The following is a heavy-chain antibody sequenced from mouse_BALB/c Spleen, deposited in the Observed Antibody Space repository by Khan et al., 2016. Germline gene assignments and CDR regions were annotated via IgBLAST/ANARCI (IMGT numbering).Heavy chain of an antibody. V-gene: IGHV5-12-1*01. CDR1: GFAFSSYD. CDR2: ISSGGGST. J-gene: IGHJ4*01. CDR3: ARHDYYAMDY. Sequence: EVQLQESGGGLVKPGGSLKLSCAASGFAFSSYDMSWVRQTPEKRLEWVAYISSGGGSTYYPDTVKGRFTISRDNAKNTLYLQISSLKSEDTAMYYCARHDYYAMDYWGQGTSVTVSS.